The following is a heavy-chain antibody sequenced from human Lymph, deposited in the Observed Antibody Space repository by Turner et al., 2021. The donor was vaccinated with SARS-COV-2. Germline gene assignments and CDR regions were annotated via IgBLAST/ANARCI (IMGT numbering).Heavy chain of an antibody. D-gene: IGHD3-3*01. J-gene: IGHJ6*02. CDR2: INPNSGGT. CDR1: GYTFTGSF. V-gene: IGHV1-2*02. Sequence: QVQLVQSGAEVKKPGASVKVSCQASGYTFTGSFMHWVRQAPGQGLEWMGWINPNSGGTNYAQKFQGRFTMTRDTSISAAYMELSRLRSDDTAVYYCARDVERYNDFWSGYSGGYGMDVWGQGTTVTVSS. CDR3: ARDVERYNDFWSGYSGGYGMDV.